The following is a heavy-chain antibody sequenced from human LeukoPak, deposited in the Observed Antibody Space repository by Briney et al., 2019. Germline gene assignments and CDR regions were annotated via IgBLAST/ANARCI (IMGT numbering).Heavy chain of an antibody. V-gene: IGHV3-30*18. J-gene: IGHJ6*02. D-gene: IGHD2-2*01. CDR2: ISYDGSNK. CDR3: AKDLLARITYCSSTSRYVDYYGMDV. Sequence: GGSLRLSCAASGFTFSSYGMHWVSQARGKGLEWVAVISYDGSNKYYADSVKGRFTISRDNSKNTLYLQMNSLRAEDTAVYYCAKDLLARITYCSSTSRYVDYYGMDVWGQGTTVTVSS. CDR1: GFTFSSYG.